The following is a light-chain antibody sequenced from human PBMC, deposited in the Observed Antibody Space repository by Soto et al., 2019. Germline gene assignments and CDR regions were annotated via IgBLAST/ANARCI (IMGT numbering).Light chain of an antibody. CDR2: AAS. V-gene: IGKV1D-12*01. J-gene: IGKJ4*01. CDR3: QQAGSFPLT. Sequence: DIQMTQSPSSVSASIGDRVTITCRASQSLSSWLAWYQQKPGKAPKLLIYAASNLQSGVPSRFSGSGSGTDFTLTISGLQPEDVATYYCQQAGSFPLTFGGGTKVDIK. CDR1: QSLSSW.